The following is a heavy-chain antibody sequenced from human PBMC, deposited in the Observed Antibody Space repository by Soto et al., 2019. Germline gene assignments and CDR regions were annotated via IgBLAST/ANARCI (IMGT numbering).Heavy chain of an antibody. D-gene: IGHD6-19*01. V-gene: IGHV4-61*01. CDR1: GASVSSGSFY. Sequence: SETLSLTCSVSGASVSSGSFYWSWIRQPPGKGLEWIGFIYNNETFNYNPSLKSRVTLSVDTSKHQFSLKLSSVTAADTAVYYCARVPLRYSSSHNFDSWGQGTLVTVSS. CDR2: IYNNETF. J-gene: IGHJ4*02. CDR3: ARVPLRYSSSHNFDS.